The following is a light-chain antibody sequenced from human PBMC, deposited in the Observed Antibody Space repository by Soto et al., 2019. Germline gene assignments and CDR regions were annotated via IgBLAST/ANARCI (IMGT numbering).Light chain of an antibody. Sequence: VVTQPPSASGTPGQRVTISCSGSSSNIGSNIVNWYQQFPGTAPKLLIYDNNQRPSGVPDRFSGSKSGTSASLAISGLQSEDEADYYCAAWDDSLDGRVFGGGTKLTVL. J-gene: IGLJ3*02. CDR2: DNN. CDR1: SSNIGSNI. V-gene: IGLV1-44*01. CDR3: AAWDDSLDGRV.